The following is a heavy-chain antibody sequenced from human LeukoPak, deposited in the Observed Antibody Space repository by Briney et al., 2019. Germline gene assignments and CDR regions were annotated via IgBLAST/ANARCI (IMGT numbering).Heavy chain of an antibody. CDR1: GYSFTNYW. CDR3: ARTTNFDY. V-gene: IGHV5-51*01. Sequence: GESLKISCKGFGYSFTNYWIGWVRQMPGKGLEWMGIIYPGDSDTRYSPSFQGQVTISADKSISTAYLQWSGLKASDTAIYYCARTTNFDYWGQGTLVTVSS. D-gene: IGHD1-26*01. J-gene: IGHJ4*02. CDR2: IYPGDSDT.